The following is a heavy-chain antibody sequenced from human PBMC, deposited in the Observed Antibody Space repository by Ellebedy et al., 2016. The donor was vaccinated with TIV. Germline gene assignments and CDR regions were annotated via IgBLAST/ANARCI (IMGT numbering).Heavy chain of an antibody. Sequence: GESLKISCAASGFPFSSYAMSWVRQAPGKGLEWVSAISGSGGSTYYADSVKGRFTISRDNSKHTLYLQMNSLRAEDTAVYYCAKVVTRWFDPWGQGTLVTVSS. CDR1: GFPFSSYA. CDR3: AKVVTRWFDP. D-gene: IGHD4-11*01. V-gene: IGHV3-23*01. CDR2: ISGSGGST. J-gene: IGHJ5*02.